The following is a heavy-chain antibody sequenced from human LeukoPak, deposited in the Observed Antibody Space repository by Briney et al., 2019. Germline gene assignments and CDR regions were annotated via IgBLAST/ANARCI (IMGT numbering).Heavy chain of an antibody. CDR2: IWYDGSNK. CDR1: GFTFSSYG. D-gene: IGHD3-10*01. Sequence: QPGRSLRLSCAASGFTFSSYGMHWVRQAPGKGLEWVAVIWYDGSNKYYADSVKGRFTISRDNSKNTLYLQMNSLRAEDTAVYSCASLLTPYHGSGGGGMDVWGQGTMVTVSS. J-gene: IGHJ6*02. CDR3: ASLLTPYHGSGGGGMDV. V-gene: IGHV3-33*01.